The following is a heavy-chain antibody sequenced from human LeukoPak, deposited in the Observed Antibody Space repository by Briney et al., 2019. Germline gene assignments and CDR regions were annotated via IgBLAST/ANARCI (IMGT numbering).Heavy chain of an antibody. CDR2: ISGYNGNT. CDR3: ARDPSAVTGTGPLDQ. CDR1: GYTFTSYG. J-gene: IGHJ4*02. D-gene: IGHD6-19*01. V-gene: IGHV1-18*04. Sequence: GTSVKVSCKTSGYTFTSYGITWVRQAPGQGLEWMGWISGYNGNTRYGQNFQGRVTITTDTSTNTAYMEMRSLRSDDTAVYYCARDPSAVTGTGPLDQWGPGTLVTVSS.